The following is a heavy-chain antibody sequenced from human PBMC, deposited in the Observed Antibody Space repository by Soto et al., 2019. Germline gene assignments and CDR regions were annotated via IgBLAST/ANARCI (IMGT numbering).Heavy chain of an antibody. CDR2: IKQDGSEK. Sequence: GGSLRLSCAASGFTFSSYWMSWVRQAPGKGLEWVANIKQDGSEKYYVDSVKGRFTISRDNAKNSLYLQMNSLRAEDTAVYYCASIAVAGTSNAFDIWGQGTMVTVS. V-gene: IGHV3-7*03. CDR1: GFTFSSYW. J-gene: IGHJ3*02. CDR3: ASIAVAGTSNAFDI. D-gene: IGHD6-19*01.